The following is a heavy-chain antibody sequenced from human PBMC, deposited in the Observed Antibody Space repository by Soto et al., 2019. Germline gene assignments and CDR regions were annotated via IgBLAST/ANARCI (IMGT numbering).Heavy chain of an antibody. V-gene: IGHV4-39*01. Sequence: PSETLSLTCTVSGASISSRSYYWGWIRQSPGKGLEWIGSIYYSGSTYYNPSLQSRVTISVDTSKNQFSLKLSSVTAADTAVYYCASYSSGWYLDYYYGMDVWGQGTTVTVSS. CDR2: IYYSGST. CDR3: ASYSSGWYLDYYYGMDV. CDR1: GASISSRSYY. J-gene: IGHJ6*02. D-gene: IGHD6-19*01.